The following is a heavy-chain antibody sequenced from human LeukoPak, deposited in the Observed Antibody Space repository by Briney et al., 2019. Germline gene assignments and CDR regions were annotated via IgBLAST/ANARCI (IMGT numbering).Heavy chain of an antibody. V-gene: IGHV3-49*04. Sequence: PGGSLRLSCAASGFTLSTYWMSWVRQAPGKGLEWVGFIRSKAYGGTTEYAASVKGRFTISRDDSRSIAYLQMNSLKTEDTAVYYCTKNKDLWWLADYWGQGTLVTVSS. CDR2: IRSKAYGGTT. CDR3: TKNKDLWWLADY. J-gene: IGHJ4*02. D-gene: IGHD6-19*01. CDR1: GFTLSTYW.